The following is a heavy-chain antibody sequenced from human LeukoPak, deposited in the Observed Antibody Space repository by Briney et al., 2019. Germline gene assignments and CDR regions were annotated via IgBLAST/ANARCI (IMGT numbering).Heavy chain of an antibody. CDR2: IFYTGYT. CDR3: ASGELGSGFDY. D-gene: IGHD6-19*01. Sequence: PSETLSLTRTVSGGSITGYYWSWIRQPPGQGLEWIGYIFYTGYTNSNPSLRSRVTMSIDTSKNRFSLNLSSVTAADTAVYYCASGELGSGFDYWGQATLVTVSS. CDR1: GGSITGYY. V-gene: IGHV4-59*01. J-gene: IGHJ4*02.